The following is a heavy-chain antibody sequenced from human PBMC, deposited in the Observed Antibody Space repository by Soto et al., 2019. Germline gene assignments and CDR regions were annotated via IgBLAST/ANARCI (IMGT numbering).Heavy chain of an antibody. CDR1: GGSISSGDYY. V-gene: IGHV4-30-4*01. Sequence: SETLSLTCTVSGGSISSGDYYWSWIRQPPGTGLEWIGYIYYSGSTYYTPSLKSRVTISLDTSKNQFSLKLSSVTAADTAVYYCARFSVLHGSEPYYHFSFWGQGTLVTVYS. CDR3: ARFSVLHGSEPYYHFSF. J-gene: IGHJ4*02. D-gene: IGHD3-10*01. CDR2: IYYSGST.